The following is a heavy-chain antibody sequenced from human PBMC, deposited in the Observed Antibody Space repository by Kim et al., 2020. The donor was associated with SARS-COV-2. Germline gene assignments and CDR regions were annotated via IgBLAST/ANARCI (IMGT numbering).Heavy chain of an antibody. Sequence: GGSLRLSCAASRFTFSRYWMSWVRQVPGKGLEWVANINQDGSEKYYVDSVKGRFTISRDNAENSLYLQMNSLRDEDTAVYYCERNNYWGQGALVTVSS. CDR1: RFTFSRYW. CDR3: ERNNY. CDR2: INQDGSEK. V-gene: IGHV3-7*03. J-gene: IGHJ4*02.